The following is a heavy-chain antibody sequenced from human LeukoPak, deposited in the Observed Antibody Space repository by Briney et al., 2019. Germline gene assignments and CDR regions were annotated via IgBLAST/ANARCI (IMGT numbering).Heavy chain of an antibody. V-gene: IGHV3-23*01. D-gene: IGHD3-3*01. CDR3: VKGPYYESPALDS. CDR1: GFTFRGFG. CDR2: INGGGDST. J-gene: IGHJ4*02. Sequence: GGSLRLSCAASGFTFRGFGMNWVRQIPGKGLEWISHINGGGDSTHYADSVKGRFTISRDNSQNTLFVQMNSLRVDDSATYYCVKGPYYESPALDSWGQGTLVTVSS.